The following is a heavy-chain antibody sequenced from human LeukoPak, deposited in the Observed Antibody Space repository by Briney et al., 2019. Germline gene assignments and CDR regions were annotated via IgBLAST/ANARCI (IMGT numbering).Heavy chain of an antibody. J-gene: IGHJ4*02. V-gene: IGHV4-34*01. CDR2: INHSGST. Sequence: SETLSLTCAVYGGSFSGYYWGWIRQPPGKGLEWIGEINHSGSTNYNPSLKSRVTISVDTSKNQFSLKLSSVTAADTAVYYCARGFYGSGSGFDYWGQGTLVTVSS. CDR3: ARGFYGSGSGFDY. CDR1: GGSFSGYY. D-gene: IGHD3-10*01.